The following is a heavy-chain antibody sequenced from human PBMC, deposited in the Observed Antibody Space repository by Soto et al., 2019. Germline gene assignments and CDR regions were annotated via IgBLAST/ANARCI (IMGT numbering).Heavy chain of an antibody. D-gene: IGHD3-16*02. CDR1: GDSISTDY. Sequence: SETLSLTCTVSGDSISTDYWSWIRQSPGKGLEWIGFRYYGGSTDYNPSLKSRVTISVDTPKNQFSLKLSSVTAAVTAVYYCARGLSTLSPRDYWGQGTLVTVSS. J-gene: IGHJ4*02. CDR3: ARGLSTLSPRDY. V-gene: IGHV4-59*08. CDR2: RYYGGST.